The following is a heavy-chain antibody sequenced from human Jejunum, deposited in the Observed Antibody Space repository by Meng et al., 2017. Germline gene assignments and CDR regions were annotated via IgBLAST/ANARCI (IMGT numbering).Heavy chain of an antibody. V-gene: IGHV4-61*08. J-gene: IGHJ4*02. CDR3: AHSSSSSSFGFDY. D-gene: IGHD6-6*01. Sequence: VQGHGAGHGLGRPSDALSLTCPVSGGSGSRAAYYWNWIRQPPGKGLEWIGYIYYSGGTTYSPSLNSRVTISIDTAKNQVSLKVSSVTAADTAVYYCAHSSSSSSFGFDYWGQGTLVTVSS. CDR1: GGSGSRAAYY. CDR2: IYYSGGT.